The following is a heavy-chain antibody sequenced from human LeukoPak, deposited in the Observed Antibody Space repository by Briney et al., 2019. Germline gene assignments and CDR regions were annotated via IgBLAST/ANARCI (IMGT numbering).Heavy chain of an antibody. J-gene: IGHJ4*02. CDR1: GFTFSSYG. D-gene: IGHD3-22*01. CDR3: AKDGIYDSSGYPSG. V-gene: IGHV3-30*18. Sequence: GGSLRLSCAASGFTFSSYGMHWVRQAPGKGLEWVAVISYDGSNKYYADSVKGRFTISRDNSKNTLYLQMNSLRAEDTAVYYCAKDGIYDSSGYPSGWGQGTLVTVSS. CDR2: ISYDGSNK.